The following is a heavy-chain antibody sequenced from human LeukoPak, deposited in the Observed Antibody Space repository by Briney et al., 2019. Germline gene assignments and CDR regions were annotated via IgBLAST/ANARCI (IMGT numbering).Heavy chain of an antibody. CDR2: INWNGGST. Sequence: GGSLRLSCAASGFTFDDYGMSWVRQAPGKGLEWVSGINWNGGSTGYADSVKGRFTISRDNAKNSLYLQMNSLRAEDTAVYYCAKDQGLGYCSGGSCSTPFNYWGQGTLVTVSS. D-gene: IGHD2-15*01. CDR3: AKDQGLGYCSGGSCSTPFNY. CDR1: GFTFDDYG. J-gene: IGHJ4*02. V-gene: IGHV3-20*04.